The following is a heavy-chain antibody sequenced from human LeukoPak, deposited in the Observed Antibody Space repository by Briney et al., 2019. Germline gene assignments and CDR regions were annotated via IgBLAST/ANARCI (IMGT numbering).Heavy chain of an antibody. V-gene: IGHV3-33*01. D-gene: IGHD6-13*01. Sequence: GRSLRLTCAASGFTFSSYGMHWVRQAPGKGLEWVAVIWYDGSNKYYADSVKGRFTISRDNSKNTLYLQMNSLRAEDTAVYYCARDPDGAAAGTWFDPWGQGTLVTVSS. J-gene: IGHJ5*02. CDR2: IWYDGSNK. CDR3: ARDPDGAAAGTWFDP. CDR1: GFTFSSYG.